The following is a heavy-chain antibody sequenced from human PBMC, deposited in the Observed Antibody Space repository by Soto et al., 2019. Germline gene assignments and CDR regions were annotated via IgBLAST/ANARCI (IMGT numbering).Heavy chain of an antibody. Sequence: GRSLRLSCAASGFTFSSYAMNWVRQAPGKGLEWVSGISGSGSSTYYADSVKGRFTISRDNSKNTLYLLMNRLRTEDIGIYYCAKIALVGSFGFELARDYWGQGILVTVSS. CDR1: GFTFSSYA. D-gene: IGHD2-8*02. J-gene: IGHJ4*02. CDR2: ISGSGSST. CDR3: AKIALVGSFGFELARDY. V-gene: IGHV3-23*01.